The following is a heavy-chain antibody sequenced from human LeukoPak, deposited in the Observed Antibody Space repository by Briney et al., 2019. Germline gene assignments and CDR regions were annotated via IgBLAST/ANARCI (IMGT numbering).Heavy chain of an antibody. CDR1: GGSMKNYY. V-gene: IGHV4-59*01. J-gene: IGHJ4*02. D-gene: IGHD3-9*01. CDR3: ASAYYDILGGHFDY. CDR2: IHDTRGT. Sequence: SETLSLTCTVSGGSMKNYYWSWIRQPPGKGLEWIGYIHDTRGTNYNPYLKSRVTMSLDTSKNHFSLSLNSVTAADTAVYYCASAYYDILGGHFDYWGQGTLVTVSS.